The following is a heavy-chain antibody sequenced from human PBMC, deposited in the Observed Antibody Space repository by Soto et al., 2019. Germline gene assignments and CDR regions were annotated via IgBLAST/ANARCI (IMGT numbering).Heavy chain of an antibody. D-gene: IGHD3-3*01. Sequence: SEPLSLTCAVYGGSFSGYYWSWIRQPPGKGLEWIGEINHSGSTNYNPSLKSRVTISVDTSKNQFSLKLSSVTAADTAVYYCARGREGFWSGSPYYMDVWGKGTTVTVSS. J-gene: IGHJ6*03. CDR3: ARGREGFWSGSPYYMDV. V-gene: IGHV4-34*01. CDR2: INHSGST. CDR1: GGSFSGYY.